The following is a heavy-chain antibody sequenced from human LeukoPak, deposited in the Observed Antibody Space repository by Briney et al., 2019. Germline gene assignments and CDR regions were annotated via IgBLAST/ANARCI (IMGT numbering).Heavy chain of an antibody. Sequence: PSETLSLTCTVSGVPIRGYHWSWIRQSPEKGLEGIGYFYDSGDKNYNPSLKSRINMSVDTSKTQFSLKLSSGTAADTAVYYCARAQEGYNHSPWLDPWGQGTLVIVSS. J-gene: IGHJ5*02. D-gene: IGHD5-24*01. CDR1: GVPIRGYH. V-gene: IGHV4-59*01. CDR3: ARAQEGYNHSPWLDP. CDR2: FYDSGDK.